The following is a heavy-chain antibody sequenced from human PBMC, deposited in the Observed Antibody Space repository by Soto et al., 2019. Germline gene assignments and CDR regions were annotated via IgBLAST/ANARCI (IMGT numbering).Heavy chain of an antibody. CDR1: SGSISSSNW. Sequence: QVQLQESGPGLVKPSGTLSLTCAVSSGSISSSNWWNWVRQPPGKGLEWIGEIYHSGSTNYNPSLKSRVTISVDKSKNQFSLKLSSVTAADTAVYYCVGCSGGSCYHAFDIWGQGTMVTVSS. J-gene: IGHJ3*02. D-gene: IGHD2-15*01. CDR2: IYHSGST. CDR3: VGCSGGSCYHAFDI. V-gene: IGHV4-4*02.